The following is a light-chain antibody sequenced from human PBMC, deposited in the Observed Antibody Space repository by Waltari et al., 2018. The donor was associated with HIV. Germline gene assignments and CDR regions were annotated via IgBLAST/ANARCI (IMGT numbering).Light chain of an antibody. CDR2: GNY. V-gene: IGLV1-44*01. CDR3: ASWDASLNGWV. J-gene: IGLJ3*02. Sequence: QSVVTQPPSVSGTPGQTVTISCSGSTPNIGIKTENWYQHPPGTAPKRLIYGNYQRPSGVPYRFPASKSGTSASLAISGLQSEDEADYYCASWDASLNGWVFGGGTKLTGL. CDR1: TPNIGIKT.